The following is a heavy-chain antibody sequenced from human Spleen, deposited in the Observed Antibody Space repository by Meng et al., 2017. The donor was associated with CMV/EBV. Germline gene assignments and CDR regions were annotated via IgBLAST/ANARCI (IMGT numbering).Heavy chain of an antibody. CDR2: ISGSSSYI. CDR1: GFTFSSYG. V-gene: IGHV3-21*01. Sequence: GGSLRLSCAASGFTFSSYGMHWVRQAPGKGLEWVSAISGSSSYIYYADSVKGRFTISRDNAKNSLYLQMNSLRAEDTAVYYCARDGYCSGGSCYYYYGMDVWGQGTTVTVSS. D-gene: IGHD2-15*01. J-gene: IGHJ6*02. CDR3: ARDGYCSGGSCYYYYGMDV.